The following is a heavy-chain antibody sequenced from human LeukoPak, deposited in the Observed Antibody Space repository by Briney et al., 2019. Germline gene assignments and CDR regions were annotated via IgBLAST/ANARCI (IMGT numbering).Heavy chain of an antibody. J-gene: IGHJ4*02. Sequence: AGGSLRLSCTASGFTFGDYAMSWVRQAPGKGLEWVSFIRRKVHGGTTEYAASVKGRFSSSRVDSKSIAYLQMNSLKTEDTAVYFCTRVTYYYDNSGYFHFDSWGQGTLVTVSS. CDR2: IRRKVHGGTT. CDR1: GFTFGDYA. D-gene: IGHD3-22*01. CDR3: TRVTYYYDNSGYFHFDS. V-gene: IGHV3-49*04.